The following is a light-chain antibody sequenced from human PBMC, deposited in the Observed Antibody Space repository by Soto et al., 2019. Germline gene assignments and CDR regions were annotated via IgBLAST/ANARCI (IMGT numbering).Light chain of an antibody. CDR2: QVS. V-gene: IGKV1-5*03. CDR1: QYISSW. J-gene: IGKJ1*01. Sequence: DIQMTQSPSTLSASVGDRVTITCRASQYISSWLAWYQQKPGKAPKLLIYQVSNLDSGVPSRFSGSESGTEFTLTINSLQPDDFATYYCHQYNSYPWTFGQGTRVEIK. CDR3: HQYNSYPWT.